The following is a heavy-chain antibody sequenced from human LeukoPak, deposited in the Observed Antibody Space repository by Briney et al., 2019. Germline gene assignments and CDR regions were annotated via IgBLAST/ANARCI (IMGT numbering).Heavy chain of an antibody. CDR3: ASSRSGSYFLFDY. Sequence: GGSLRLSCAASRFTFSTYAMHWVRQAPGKGLEWVAVISYDGSNKYYADSVKGRFTISRDNSKNTLYLQMNSLRAEDTAVYYCASSRSGSYFLFDYWGQGTLVTVSS. CDR2: ISYDGSNK. J-gene: IGHJ4*02. D-gene: IGHD3-10*01. CDR1: RFTFSTYA. V-gene: IGHV3-30*04.